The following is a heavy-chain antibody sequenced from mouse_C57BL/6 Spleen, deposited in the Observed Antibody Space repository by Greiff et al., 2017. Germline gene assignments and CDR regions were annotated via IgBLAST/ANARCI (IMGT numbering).Heavy chain of an antibody. V-gene: IGHV1-26*01. CDR2: INPNNGGT. CDR3: ARSLGREAWFAY. J-gene: IGHJ3*01. D-gene: IGHD4-1*01. CDR1: GYTFTDYY. Sequence: EVQLQQSGPELVKPGASVKISCKASGYTFTDYYMNWVKQSHGKSLEWIGDINPNNGGTSYNQKFKGKATLTVDKSSSTAYMELRSLTSEDSAVYYCARSLGREAWFAYWGQGTLVTVSA.